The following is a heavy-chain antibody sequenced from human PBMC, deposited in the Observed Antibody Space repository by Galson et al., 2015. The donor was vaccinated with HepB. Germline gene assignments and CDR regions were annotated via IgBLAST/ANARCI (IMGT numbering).Heavy chain of an antibody. J-gene: IGHJ4*02. CDR1: GFTFTSYW. D-gene: IGHD4-17*01. CDR3: ARIDYGHSGFFDY. Sequence: SLRLSCAASGFTFTSYWMSWDRQAPGKGLEWVANINKDGSEKYFVDSVKGRFTISRDDAENSLSLQMNGLRAEDTAVYYCARIDYGHSGFFDYWGQGTLVTVSS. CDR2: INKDGSEK. V-gene: IGHV3-7*03.